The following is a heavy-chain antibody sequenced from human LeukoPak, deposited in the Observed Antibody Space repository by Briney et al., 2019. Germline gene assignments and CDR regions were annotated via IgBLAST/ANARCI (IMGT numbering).Heavy chain of an antibody. CDR2: IYYSGST. CDR1: GGSISSYY. Sequence: SETLSLTCTVSGGSISSYYWSWIRQPPGKGLEWIGYIYYSGSTNYNPSLKSRVTISVDTSKNQFSLKLSSVTAADTAVYYCARASLLLLWFGEFSTYFDYWAGNPGHRLL. CDR3: ARASLLLLWFGEFSTYFDY. J-gene: IGHJ4*02. D-gene: IGHD3-10*01. V-gene: IGHV4-59*01.